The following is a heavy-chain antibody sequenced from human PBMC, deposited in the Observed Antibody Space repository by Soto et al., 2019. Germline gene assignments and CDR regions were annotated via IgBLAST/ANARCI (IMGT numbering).Heavy chain of an antibody. J-gene: IGHJ4*02. V-gene: IGHV3-7*03. CDR2: IQQDGSEK. CDR1: SFTFSRFW. Sequence: PGGSLRLSCAVSSFTFSRFWMGWVRQAPGRGLEWVANIQQDGSEKYYVDSVKGRFTMSKDNVKNSLYLQMNSLGAEDTAVYYCARVRYGGYSYYFDYWGQGALVTVSS. CDR3: ARVRYGGYSYYFDY. D-gene: IGHD4-17*01.